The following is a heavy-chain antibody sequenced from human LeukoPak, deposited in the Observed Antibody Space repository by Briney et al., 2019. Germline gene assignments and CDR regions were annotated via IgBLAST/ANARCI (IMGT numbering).Heavy chain of an antibody. CDR1: GFTFSSYW. CDR2: INSDGIST. V-gene: IGHV3-74*01. J-gene: IGHJ6*02. Sequence: GESLRLSCVASGFTFSSYWMHWVRQAPGKGRVWVSRINSDGISTSYADSVKGRFTISRDNAKNTLYLQMNSLRAEDTAVYYCARDGDYDFWAGGMDVWGQGTTVTVSS. D-gene: IGHD3-3*01. CDR3: ARDGDYDFWAGGMDV.